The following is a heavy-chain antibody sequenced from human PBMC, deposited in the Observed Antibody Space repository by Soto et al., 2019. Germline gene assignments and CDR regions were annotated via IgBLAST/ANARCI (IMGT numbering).Heavy chain of an antibody. CDR1: GYTFTSYA. Sequence: QVQLVQSGAEVKKPGASVKVSCKASGYTFTSYAMHWVRQAPGQRLEWMGWINAGNGNTKYSQKFQGRVTITRDTSASTAYMELSSLRSEDTAVYYCASTHAFFAAAGTIDYWGQGTLVTVSS. J-gene: IGHJ4*02. V-gene: IGHV1-3*01. CDR2: INAGNGNT. D-gene: IGHD6-13*01. CDR3: ASTHAFFAAAGTIDY.